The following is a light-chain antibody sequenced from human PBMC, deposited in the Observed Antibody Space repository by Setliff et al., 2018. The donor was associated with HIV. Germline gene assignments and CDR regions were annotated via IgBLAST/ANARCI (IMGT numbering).Light chain of an antibody. CDR2: EVS. Sequence: QSALTQPASVSGSPGQPITISCTGTSSDVGGYNYVSWYQQHPGRAPKLMIYEVSNRPSGVSNRFSGSKSGNTASLTISGLQAEDEADYYCSSYTIRNTLLFGTGTKVTVL. CDR3: SSYTIRNTLL. CDR1: SSDVGGYNY. V-gene: IGLV2-14*01. J-gene: IGLJ1*01.